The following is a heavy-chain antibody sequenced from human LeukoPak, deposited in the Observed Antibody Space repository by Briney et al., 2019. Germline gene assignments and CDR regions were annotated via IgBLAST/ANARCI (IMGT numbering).Heavy chain of an antibody. D-gene: IGHD5-18*01. J-gene: IGHJ4*02. CDR1: GYTFTGYY. Sequence: ASVKVSCKASGYTFTGYYMHWVRQAPGQGLEWMGWINPNSGGTNYAQKFQGRVTMTRDTSISTAYMELSRLRSEDTAVYYCARGSDVDTAMGLLARWGQGTLVTVSS. CDR3: ARGSDVDTAMGLLAR. V-gene: IGHV1-2*02. CDR2: INPNSGGT.